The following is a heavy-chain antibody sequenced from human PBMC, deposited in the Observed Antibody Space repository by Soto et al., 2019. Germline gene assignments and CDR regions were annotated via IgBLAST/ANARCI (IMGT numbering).Heavy chain of an antibody. D-gene: IGHD3-22*01. CDR3: ARGRHKYYYDSSGSSGGYFDY. Sequence: GASVKVSCKASGYTFTSYAMHWVRQAPGQRLEWMGWINAGNGNTKYSQKFQGRVTITRDTSASTAYMELSSLRSEDTAVYYCARGRHKYYYDSSGSSGGYFDYWGQGTLVTVSS. CDR2: INAGNGNT. J-gene: IGHJ4*02. V-gene: IGHV1-3*01. CDR1: GYTFTSYA.